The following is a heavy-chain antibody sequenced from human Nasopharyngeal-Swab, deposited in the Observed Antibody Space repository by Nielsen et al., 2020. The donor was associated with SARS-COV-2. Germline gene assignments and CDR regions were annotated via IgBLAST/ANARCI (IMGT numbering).Heavy chain of an antibody. D-gene: IGHD3-22*01. CDR1: GCSISSYY. J-gene: IGHJ4*02. CDR2: IYTSGST. CDR3: ARDRVDDYYDSSGQVYYFEY. Sequence: SETLSLTCTASGCSISSYYLSWIRQPAGKGLEWIWRIYTSGSTNYNPSLKSRVTMSVDTSKNQFSLKLSSVTAADTAVYYCARDRVDDYYDSSGQVYYFEYWGQGTLVTVSS. V-gene: IGHV4-4*07.